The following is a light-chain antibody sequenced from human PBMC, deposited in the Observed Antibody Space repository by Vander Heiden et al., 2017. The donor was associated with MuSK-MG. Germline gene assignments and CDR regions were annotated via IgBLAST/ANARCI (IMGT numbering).Light chain of an antibody. J-gene: IGLJ2*01. CDR3: MIWPNNTHVV. V-gene: IGLV5-37*01. CDR1: SDINVGGYN. CDR2: YYSDSDK. Sequence: QPVLPQPPSSSASPGESARLTCTLPSDINVGGYNIYWYQQKPGSPPRYLLYYYSDSDKGQGSGVPSRFSGSKDASANTGILVISGLQSEDEADYYCMIWPNNTHVVFGGGTKLTVL.